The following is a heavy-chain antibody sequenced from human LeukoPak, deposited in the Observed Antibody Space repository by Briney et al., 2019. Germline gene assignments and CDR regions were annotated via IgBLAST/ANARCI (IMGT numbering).Heavy chain of an antibody. CDR2: IYWDDDK. CDR3: AHSHRELWFREFPRQYYFDY. J-gene: IGHJ4*02. Sequence: SGPTLVKPTQTLTLTCTFSGFSLSTNGVGVGWIRQPPGKALEWLALIYWDDDKRYSPSLKSRLTITKDTSKNQVVLTMTNMDPVDTATYYCAHSHRELWFREFPRQYYFDYWGQGTLVTVSS. V-gene: IGHV2-5*02. CDR1: GFSLSTNGVG. D-gene: IGHD3-10*01.